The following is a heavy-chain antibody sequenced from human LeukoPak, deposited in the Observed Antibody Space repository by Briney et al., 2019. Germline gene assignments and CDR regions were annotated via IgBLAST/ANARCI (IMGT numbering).Heavy chain of an antibody. Sequence: GGSLRLSCAASGFTFSSYGMHWVRQAPGKGLEWVAVISYDGSNKYYADSVKGRFTISRDNSKNTLYLQMNSLRAEDTAVYYCARVLWEPWEPPDAFDIWGQGTMVTVSS. CDR2: ISYDGSNK. V-gene: IGHV3-33*05. CDR3: ARVLWEPWEPPDAFDI. D-gene: IGHD1-26*01. CDR1: GFTFSSYG. J-gene: IGHJ3*02.